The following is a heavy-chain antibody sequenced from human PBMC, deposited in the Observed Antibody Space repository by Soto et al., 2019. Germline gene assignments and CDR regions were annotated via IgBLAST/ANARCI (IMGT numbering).Heavy chain of an antibody. J-gene: IGHJ3*02. V-gene: IGHV3-23*01. CDR2: ISGTGGTT. Sequence: GGSLRLSCAASGFTFSTYTMTWVRQAPGKGLEWVSTISGTGGTTYYAESVRGRFIISRDNSINTLYLQMSSLRTEDTALYYCAHPRGYGVFDAVDIWGQGTMVTVS. D-gene: IGHD4-17*01. CDR3: AHPRGYGVFDAVDI. CDR1: GFTFSTYT.